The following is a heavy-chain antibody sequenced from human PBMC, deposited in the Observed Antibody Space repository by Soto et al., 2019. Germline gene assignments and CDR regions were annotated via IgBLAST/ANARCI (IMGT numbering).Heavy chain of an antibody. D-gene: IGHD6-19*01. CDR2: ISDDGKSQ. Sequence: GGSLRLSCTASGFTFSTHGMSWVRQSPDKGLEWVAVISDDGKSQYYADSVLGRFTISRDNSRNTLSLQMDSLTTEDTAVYFCAKDVTQWLAHFDSWGQGTLVTVSS. V-gene: IGHV3-30*18. CDR3: AKDVTQWLAHFDS. J-gene: IGHJ4*02. CDR1: GFTFSTHG.